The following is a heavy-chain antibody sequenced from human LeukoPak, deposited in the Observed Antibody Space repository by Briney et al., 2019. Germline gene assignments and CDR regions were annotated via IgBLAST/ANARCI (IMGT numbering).Heavy chain of an antibody. V-gene: IGHV3-21*04. D-gene: IGHD2/OR15-2a*01. CDR2: ISSSSSYI. J-gene: IGHJ4*02. CDR3: AKDPVAVGNLPFIGI. CDR1: GFTFISYS. Sequence: GGSLRLSLAASGFTFISYSMNWVRQAPGKGLEWVSSISSSSSYIYYADSVKGRFTISRDNAKNSLYLQMNSLRAEDTAVYYCAKDPVAVGNLPFIGIWGQGTLVTVSS.